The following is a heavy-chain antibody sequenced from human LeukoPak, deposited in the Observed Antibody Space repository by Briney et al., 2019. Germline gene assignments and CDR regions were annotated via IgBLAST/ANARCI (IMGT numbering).Heavy chain of an antibody. CDR1: GGSSSSGDYY. V-gene: IGHV4-61*08. Sequence: SQTLSLTCTVSGGSSSSGDYYWSWIRQPPAKGLEWIGYIYYSGSTNYNPSLKSRVTISVDPSKTHLSLELTSLTAADTAVYSSASPLAYFDHWAQGTLVTVSS. J-gene: IGHJ4*02. CDR2: IYYSGST. CDR3: ASPLAYFDH.